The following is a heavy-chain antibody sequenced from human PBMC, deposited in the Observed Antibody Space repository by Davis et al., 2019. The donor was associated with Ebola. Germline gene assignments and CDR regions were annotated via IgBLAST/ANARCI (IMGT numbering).Heavy chain of an antibody. CDR3: AKDRCSSRRCQDFYYGMDV. CDR1: GFTFSSYA. J-gene: IGHJ6*02. D-gene: IGHD2-2*01. Sequence: GESLKISCAASGFTFSSYAMHWVRQAPGKGLEWVSSISVASLSTYYADSVKGRFTISRDNSKETLYLQVNSLRAEDTAVYYCAKDRCSSRRCQDFYYGMDVWGQGTTVTVSS. CDR2: ISVASLST. V-gene: IGHV3-23*01.